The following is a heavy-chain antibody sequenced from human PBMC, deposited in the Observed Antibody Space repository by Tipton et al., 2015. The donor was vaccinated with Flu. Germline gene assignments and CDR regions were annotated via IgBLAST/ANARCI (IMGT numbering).Heavy chain of an antibody. CDR1: GYSISSGYY. D-gene: IGHD6-19*01. CDR2: IYHSGST. J-gene: IGHJ4*02. V-gene: IGHV4-38-2*02. Sequence: GLVKPSETLSLICTVSGYSISSGYYWGWIRQPPGKGLEWIGSIYHSGSTYYNPSLKSRVTISVDTSKNQFSLKLSSVTAADTAVYYCARGPEQWLVNPHYFGYWGQGTLVTVSS. CDR3: ARGPEQWLVNPHYFGY.